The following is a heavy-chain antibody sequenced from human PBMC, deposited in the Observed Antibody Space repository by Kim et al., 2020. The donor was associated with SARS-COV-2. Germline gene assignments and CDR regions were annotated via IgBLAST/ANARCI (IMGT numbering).Heavy chain of an antibody. V-gene: IGHV4-34*01. CDR1: GGSFSGYY. CDR3: ARCCSGYSLDAFDI. J-gene: IGHJ3*02. D-gene: IGHD3-22*01. CDR2: INHSGST. Sequence: SETLSLTCAVYGGSFSGYYWSWIRQPPGKGLEWIGEINHSGSTNYNPSLKSRVTISVDTSKNQFSLKLSSVTAADTAVYYCARCCSGYSLDAFDIWGQGTMVTVSS.